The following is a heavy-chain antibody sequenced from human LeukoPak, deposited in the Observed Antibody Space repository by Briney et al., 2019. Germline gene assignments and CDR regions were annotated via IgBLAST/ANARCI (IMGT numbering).Heavy chain of an antibody. V-gene: IGHV3-30-3*01. J-gene: IGHJ4*02. Sequence: GGSLRLSCAASGFTFSSYAMHWVRQAPGKGLEWVAAISYDGGNKYYADPVKGRFTISRDNSKNTLYLQMNSLRAEDTAVYYCARESEQWLAPFDYWGQGTLVTVSS. D-gene: IGHD6-19*01. CDR3: ARESEQWLAPFDY. CDR1: GFTFSSYA. CDR2: ISYDGGNK.